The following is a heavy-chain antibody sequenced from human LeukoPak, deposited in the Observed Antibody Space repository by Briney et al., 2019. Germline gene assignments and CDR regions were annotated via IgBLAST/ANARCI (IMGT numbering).Heavy chain of an antibody. D-gene: IGHD3-22*01. V-gene: IGHV3-53*01. CDR3: ARGKLYYYDDSGSFDY. J-gene: IGHJ4*02. CDR1: GFTVSSNY. CDR2: IYSGGST. Sequence: GGSLRLSCAASGFTVSSNYMSWVRQAPGKGLEWVSVIYSGGSTYYADSVKGRFTISRDNAKNSVHLQMNSLRAEDTAVYYCARGKLYYYDDSGSFDYWGQGTLVTVSS.